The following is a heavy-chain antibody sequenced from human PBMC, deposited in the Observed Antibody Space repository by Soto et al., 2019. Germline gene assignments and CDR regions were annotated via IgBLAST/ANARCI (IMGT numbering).Heavy chain of an antibody. CDR3: AIYDSSGSRGFQH. CDR2: IYYSGST. V-gene: IGHV4-31*03. D-gene: IGHD3-22*01. Sequence: QVQLQESGPGLVKPSQTLSLTCTVSDGSISSGGYYWSWIRQHPGKGLEWIGYIYYSGSTYYNPSLKSRVTISVDTSKNQFSLKLSSATAADTAVYYCAIYDSSGSRGFQHWGQGSLVTVSS. J-gene: IGHJ1*01. CDR1: DGSISSGGYY.